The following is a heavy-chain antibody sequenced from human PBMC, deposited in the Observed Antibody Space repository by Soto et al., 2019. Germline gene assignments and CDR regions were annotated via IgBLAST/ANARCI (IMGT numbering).Heavy chain of an antibody. Sequence: GGSLRLSCAASGFTFSSYAMSWVRQAPGKGLEWVSAISGSGGSTYYADSVKGRFTISRDNSKNTLYLQMNSLRAEDTAVYYCAKSHIVLMVYASLDYWGQGTLVTVSS. V-gene: IGHV3-23*01. CDR3: AKSHIVLMVYASLDY. D-gene: IGHD2-8*01. J-gene: IGHJ4*02. CDR1: GFTFSSYA. CDR2: ISGSGGST.